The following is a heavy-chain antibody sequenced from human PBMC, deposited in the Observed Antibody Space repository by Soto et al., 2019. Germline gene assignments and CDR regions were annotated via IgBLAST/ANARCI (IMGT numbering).Heavy chain of an antibody. D-gene: IGHD5-12*01. CDR1: GGSISRGGYY. CDR3: ARKDSGYADYMDV. J-gene: IGHJ6*03. Sequence: QVQLQESGPGLVKPSQTLSLTCTVSGGSISRGGYYWSWIRQHPGKGLEWIGDIYYSGGTYYNPSLKSRVTISVDTSENQFSLXLSSVXAADTAVYYCARKDSGYADYMDVWGKGTTVTV. V-gene: IGHV4-31*03. CDR2: IYYSGGT.